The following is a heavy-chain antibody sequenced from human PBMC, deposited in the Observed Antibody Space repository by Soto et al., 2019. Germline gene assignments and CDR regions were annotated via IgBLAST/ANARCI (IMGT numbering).Heavy chain of an antibody. J-gene: IGHJ6*03. D-gene: IGHD2-8*01. CDR1: GFTFSSYW. Sequence: GGSLRLSCAASGFTFSSYWMSWVRQAPGKGLEWVANIKQDGSEKYYVDSVKGRFTISRDNAKNSLYLQMNSLRAEDTAVYYCARDRLMVGYYYMDVWGKGTTVTVSS. V-gene: IGHV3-7*01. CDR3: ARDRLMVGYYYMDV. CDR2: IKQDGSEK.